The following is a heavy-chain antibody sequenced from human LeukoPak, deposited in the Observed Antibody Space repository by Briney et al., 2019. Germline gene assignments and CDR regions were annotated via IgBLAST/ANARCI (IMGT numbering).Heavy chain of an antibody. CDR1: GFTFSRYS. V-gene: IGHV3-21*01. CDR3: AKEYDILRGNYTFEY. Sequence: GGSLRLSCAASGFTFSRYSMNWVRQAPGKGLEWVSSISSSSYYIYYTDSVKGRFTISRDNAKNSLYLQMNSLRAEDTAVYYCAKEYDILRGNYTFEYWGQGPLVTVSS. D-gene: IGHD3-9*01. CDR2: ISSSSYYI. J-gene: IGHJ4*02.